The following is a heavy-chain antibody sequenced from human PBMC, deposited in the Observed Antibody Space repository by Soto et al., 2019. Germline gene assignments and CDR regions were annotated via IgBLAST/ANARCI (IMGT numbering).Heavy chain of an antibody. CDR2: ISHTGRT. CDR3: ARDDTTGLFDF. Sequence: PSETLSLTCSVSTGSMRTYYWTWIRQSPGKGLEWIGQISHTGRTKYNPSLESRVTISVDTSRKQFSLKLTSVIAADTALYYCARDDTTGLFDFWGQGTLVTVSS. J-gene: IGHJ4*02. D-gene: IGHD4-17*01. CDR1: TGSMRTYY. V-gene: IGHV4-59*01.